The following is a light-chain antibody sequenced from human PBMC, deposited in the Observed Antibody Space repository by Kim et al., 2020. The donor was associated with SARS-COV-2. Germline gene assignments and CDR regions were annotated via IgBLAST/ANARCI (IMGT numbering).Light chain of an antibody. CDR1: QSGGTN. CDR2: GAS. V-gene: IGKV3-15*01. CDR3: QQYDDWPPWM. J-gene: IGKJ1*01. Sequence: SPGARATLSSRASQSGGTNVAWYQQNPGQAPQLLIYGASTRAAGIPARFSGSESGTEFTLTISSLQSEDLAVYSCQQYDDWPPWMFGQGTKVDIK.